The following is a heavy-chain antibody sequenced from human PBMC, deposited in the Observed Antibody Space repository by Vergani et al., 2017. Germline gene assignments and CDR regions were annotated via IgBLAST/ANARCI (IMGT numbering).Heavy chain of an antibody. D-gene: IGHD2-2*01. V-gene: IGHV1-24*01. CDR3: ATRVRFCSSTSCYYPDD. CDR2: FDPEDGET. Sequence: QVQLVQSGAEVKKPGASVKVSCKVSGYTLTDLSMHWVRQAPGKGLEWMGGFDPEDGETIYAQKYQGRVTMTEDTSTDTAYMELSSLRSEDTAVYYCATRVRFCSSTSCYYPDDWGQGTLVTVS. CDR1: GYTLTDLS. J-gene: IGHJ4*02.